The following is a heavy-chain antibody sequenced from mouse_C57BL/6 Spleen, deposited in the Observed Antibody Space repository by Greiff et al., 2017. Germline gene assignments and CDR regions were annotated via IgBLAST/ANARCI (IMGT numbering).Heavy chain of an antibody. CDR2: IDPSDSYT. CDR3: ARTGGLRAWFAY. J-gene: IGHJ3*01. V-gene: IGHV1-69*01. CDR1: GYTFTSYW. Sequence: QVQLQQPGAELVMPGASVKLSCKASGYTFTSYWMHWVKQRPGQGLEWIGEIDPSDSYTNYNQKFKGKSTLTVDKSSSTAYMQLSSLTSEDSAVYYCARTGGLRAWFAYWGQGTLVTVSA. D-gene: IGHD2-4*01.